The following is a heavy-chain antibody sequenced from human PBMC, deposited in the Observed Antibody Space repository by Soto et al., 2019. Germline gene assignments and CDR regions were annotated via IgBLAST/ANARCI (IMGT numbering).Heavy chain of an antibody. D-gene: IGHD2-15*01. J-gene: IGHJ5*02. V-gene: IGHV4-59*01. CDR2: IYYSGST. CDR1: GGSISSYY. Sequence: LSLTCTVSGGSISSYYWSWIRQPPGKGLEWIGYIYYSGSTNYNPSLKSRVTISVDTSKNQFSLKLSSVTAADTAVYYCARRGCSGGSCYSVWFDPWGQGTLVTVSS. CDR3: ARRGCSGGSCYSVWFDP.